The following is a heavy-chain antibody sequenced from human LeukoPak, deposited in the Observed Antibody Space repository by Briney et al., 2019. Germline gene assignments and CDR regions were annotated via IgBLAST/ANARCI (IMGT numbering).Heavy chain of an antibody. D-gene: IGHD3-3*01. Sequence: ASVKVSCKASGYTFTSYYMHWVRLAPGQGLEWMGIINPSGGSTSYAQKFQGRVTMARDMSTSTVYMELSSLRSEDTAVYYCARDYDFWSGYPSYFDYWGQGTLVTVSS. J-gene: IGHJ4*02. V-gene: IGHV1-46*01. CDR3: ARDYDFWSGYPSYFDY. CDR2: INPSGGST. CDR1: GYTFTSYY.